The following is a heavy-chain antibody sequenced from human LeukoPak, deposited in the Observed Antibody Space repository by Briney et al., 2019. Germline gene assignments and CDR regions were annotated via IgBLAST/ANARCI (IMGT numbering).Heavy chain of an antibody. J-gene: IGHJ3*02. CDR3: AREWELSNAFDI. Sequence: PGGSLRLSCAASGFTFSSYAMHWVRQAPGKGLEWVAVISYDGSNKYYADSVKGRFTISRDNSKNTLYLQMNSLRAEDTAVYYCAREWELSNAFDIWGQGTMVTVSS. D-gene: IGHD1-26*01. CDR2: ISYDGSNK. CDR1: GFTFSSYA. V-gene: IGHV3-30-3*01.